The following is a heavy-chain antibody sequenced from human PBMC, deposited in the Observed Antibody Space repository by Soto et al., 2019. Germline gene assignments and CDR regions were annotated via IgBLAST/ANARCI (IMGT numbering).Heavy chain of an antibody. V-gene: IGHV4-30-2*01. D-gene: IGHD3-9*01. CDR3: ARLVSGYYDILTGYRTDY. CDR1: GDTISTGGYT. Sequence: PSETLFLTCDVSGDTISTGGYTRAWIRQPPGKALEWIGDTNHSGSTYYNPSLKSRVTISVDTSKNQFSLKLSSVTAADTAVYYCARLVSGYYDILTGYRTDYWGQGTLVNGSS. J-gene: IGHJ4*02. CDR2: TNHSGST.